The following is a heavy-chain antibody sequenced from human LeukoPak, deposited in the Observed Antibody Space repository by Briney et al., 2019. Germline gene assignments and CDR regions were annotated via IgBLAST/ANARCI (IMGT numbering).Heavy chain of an antibody. CDR1: GYTFTGYY. V-gene: IGHV1-2*02. J-gene: IGHJ6*02. CDR3: ARDHCVSSGCYEDYYYGMDV. D-gene: IGHD2-2*01. Sequence: ASVKVSCKASGYTFTGYYMQWVRQAPGQGLEWMGWINPNSVGTNYAQKFQGRVTMTGDTSISTAYMELSGLRSDDTAVYFCARDHCVSSGCYEDYYYGMDVWGRGTTVTVSS. CDR2: INPNSVGT.